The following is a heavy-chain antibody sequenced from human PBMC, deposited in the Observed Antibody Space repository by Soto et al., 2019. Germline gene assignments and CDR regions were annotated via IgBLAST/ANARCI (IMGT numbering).Heavy chain of an antibody. J-gene: IGHJ3*01. Sequence: QLQESGPGLLKPSETLSLTCTVSGFSISSHYLNWVRQPPGKGLEWMGYIYNSGTTNYNPSLKSRVTMSADTSKNQFSLRLTSVTAADTAVYFCGTDPNTGVVGVWGQGTMVTVSS. CDR1: GFSISSHY. D-gene: IGHD2-15*01. CDR2: IYNSGTT. V-gene: IGHV4-59*11. CDR3: GTDPNTGVVGV.